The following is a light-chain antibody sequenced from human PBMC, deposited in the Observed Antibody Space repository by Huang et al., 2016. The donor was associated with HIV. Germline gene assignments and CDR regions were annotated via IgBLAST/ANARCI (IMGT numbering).Light chain of an antibody. CDR2: WSS. V-gene: IGKV4-1*01. CDR3: QQYYASPQT. Sequence: DIVMAQSPGSLAVSLGEGATLPCRSSQSLFSPSTNEAYLAWCQQRPGQPPKLLLCWSSTREVGVPDRFSGSGSETHFTLTIGNLEADDAAIYYCQQYYASPQTFGHGTRV. J-gene: IGKJ1*01. CDR1: QSLFSPSTNEAY.